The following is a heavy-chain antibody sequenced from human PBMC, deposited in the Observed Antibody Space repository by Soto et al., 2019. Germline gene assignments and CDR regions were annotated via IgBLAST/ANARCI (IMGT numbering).Heavy chain of an antibody. CDR3: ARDRVAARPEYYYYGMDV. J-gene: IGHJ6*02. V-gene: IGHV3-30-3*01. D-gene: IGHD6-6*01. Sequence: GGSLSLSCAASGFTFSSYAMHWVRQAPGKGLEWVAVISYDGSNKYYADSVKGRFTISRDNSKNTLYLQMNSLRAEDTAVYYCARDRVAARPEYYYYGMDVWGQGTTVTVSS. CDR1: GFTFSSYA. CDR2: ISYDGSNK.